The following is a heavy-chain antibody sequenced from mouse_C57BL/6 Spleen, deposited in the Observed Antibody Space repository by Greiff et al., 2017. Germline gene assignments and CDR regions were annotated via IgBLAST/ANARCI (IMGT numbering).Heavy chain of an antibody. J-gene: IGHJ2*01. Sequence: VQVVESGPELVKPGASVKISCKASGYAFSSSWMNWVKQRPGKGLEWIGRIYPGDGDTNYNGKFKGKATLTADKSSSTAYMQLSSLTSEDSAVYFCARFTTVAYFDYWGQGTTLTVSS. CDR2: IYPGDGDT. V-gene: IGHV1-82*01. D-gene: IGHD1-1*01. CDR3: ARFTTVAYFDY. CDR1: GYAFSSSW.